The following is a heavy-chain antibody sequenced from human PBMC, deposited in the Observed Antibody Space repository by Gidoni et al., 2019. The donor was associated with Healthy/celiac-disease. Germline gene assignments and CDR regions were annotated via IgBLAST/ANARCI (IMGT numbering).Heavy chain of an antibody. CDR1: GYTFPSYY. CDR3: ARGYIIAAAGTEFDP. CDR2: INPSGGST. D-gene: IGHD6-13*01. Sequence: QVQLVQSGAEVKKPGASVKVSCKASGYTFPSYYMHWVRQAPGKGLEWMGIINPSGGSTSYEQKFQGRVTMTRDTSTSTVYRELSSLRSEDTAVYYCARGYIIAAAGTEFDPWGQGTLVTVSS. V-gene: IGHV1-46*01. J-gene: IGHJ5*02.